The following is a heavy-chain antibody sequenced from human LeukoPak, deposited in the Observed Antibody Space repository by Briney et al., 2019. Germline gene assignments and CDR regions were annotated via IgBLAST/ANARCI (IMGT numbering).Heavy chain of an antibody. J-gene: IGHJ4*02. CDR1: GLTFANYC. V-gene: IGHV3-43*02. CDR2: ISADGGPT. Sequence: GGSLRLSCVVSGLTFANYCMHWVSQPPGKGLEWVSLISADGGPTFSADSVKGRFTIARDNSKNSLYLQMNSLRSEDTAMYFCAKESGKFDYWGQGTLVAVST. CDR3: AKESGKFDY.